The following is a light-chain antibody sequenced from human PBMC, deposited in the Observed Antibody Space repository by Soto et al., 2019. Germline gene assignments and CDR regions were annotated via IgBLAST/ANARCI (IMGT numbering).Light chain of an antibody. CDR1: QSIRTY. CDR3: QQRIDWPLT. CDR2: DAS. V-gene: IGKV3-11*01. Sequence: EIVLTQSPATLSLSPGEGATLSCRASQSIRTYLGWYQQKPGQAPRLLIYDASNRATGIPARFSGSGSGTVFTLAISSLEPEDFAVYYCQQRIDWPLTFGGGTKVEIK. J-gene: IGKJ4*01.